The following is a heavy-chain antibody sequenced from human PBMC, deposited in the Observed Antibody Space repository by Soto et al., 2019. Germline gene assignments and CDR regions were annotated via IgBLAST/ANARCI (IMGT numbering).Heavy chain of an antibody. CDR2: IIPMFGTA. CDR3: ARGSHSPGIAVAGYYY. D-gene: IGHD6-19*01. V-gene: IGHV1-69*13. J-gene: IGHJ4*02. CDR1: GVPFSSYA. Sequence: GASVKVSCKASGVPFSSYAISWVRQAPGQGLEWMGGIIPMFGTANYAQKFQGRVTITADESTSTGYMELSSLTSEDTAMYYCARGSHSPGIAVAGYYYWGQGTLVTVSS.